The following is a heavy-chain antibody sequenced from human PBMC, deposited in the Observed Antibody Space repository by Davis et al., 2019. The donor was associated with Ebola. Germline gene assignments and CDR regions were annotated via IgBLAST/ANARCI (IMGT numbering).Heavy chain of an antibody. J-gene: IGHJ4*02. V-gene: IGHV1-18*04. D-gene: IGHD4-17*01. Sequence: ASVKVSCKASGYTFTNYGISWVRQAPGQGLEWMGWINPHNGNTNYAQNVQGRVTMTTDTSTSTAYMEVGSLRSEDTAVYYCAKVSRRVTHDYGDYVDYWGQGTLVTVSS. CDR2: INPHNGNT. CDR3: AKVSRRVTHDYGDYVDY. CDR1: GYTFTNYG.